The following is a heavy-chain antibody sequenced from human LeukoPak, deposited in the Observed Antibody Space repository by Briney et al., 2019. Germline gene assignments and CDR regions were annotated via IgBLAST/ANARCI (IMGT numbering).Heavy chain of an antibody. CDR2: IKKDGSQK. Sequence: GESLRISCAVSGFTFSTSWMAWVRQAPGKGLEWVGNIKKDGSQKNYIDSVKGRFTISRDNTKKSLFLQMNNLRVDDTAVYYCARDSGWNAFDYWGQGTLVTVSS. D-gene: IGHD6-25*01. J-gene: IGHJ4*01. V-gene: IGHV3-7*03. CDR1: GFTFSTSW. CDR3: ARDSGWNAFDY.